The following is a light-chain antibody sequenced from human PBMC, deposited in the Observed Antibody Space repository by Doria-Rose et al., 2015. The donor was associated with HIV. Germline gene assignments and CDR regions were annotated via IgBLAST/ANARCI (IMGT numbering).Light chain of an antibody. CDR1: QSFSSTY. J-gene: IGKJ1*01. CDR2: DGS. V-gene: IGKV3-20*01. CDR3: HQYGTSWT. Sequence: DIVLTQSPGTLSLSPGERATLSCRASQSFSSTYLAWYQRKPGQAPSLLVYDGSTRATGIPDRFSASGSGTDFTLTSNRLEPEDFALYYCHQYGTSWTFGQGTKVEI.